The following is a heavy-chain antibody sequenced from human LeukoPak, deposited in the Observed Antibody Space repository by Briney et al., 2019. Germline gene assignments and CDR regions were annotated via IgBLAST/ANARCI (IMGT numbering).Heavy chain of an antibody. CDR3: ARAYSGYSIDF. Sequence: GAPVKVSCKASGYTFTKYYMHWVRQAPGHGLVWMGIIYPSGGGTSYAQKFQGRVTMTRDTSTSTVYMELSSLTSEDTAIYYCARAYSGYSIDFWGQGTLVTVSS. CDR1: GYTFTKYY. D-gene: IGHD1-26*01. J-gene: IGHJ4*02. CDR2: IYPSGGGT. V-gene: IGHV1-46*01.